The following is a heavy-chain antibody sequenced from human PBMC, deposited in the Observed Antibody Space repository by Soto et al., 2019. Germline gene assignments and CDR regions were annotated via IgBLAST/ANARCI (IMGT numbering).Heavy chain of an antibody. V-gene: IGHV1-69*02. Sequence: QVQLVQSGAEVKKPGSSVKVSCKASGGTFSSYTISWVRQAPGQGREWMGRIIPILGIANYAQKFQGRVTITADKSTSTAYMELSSLRSEDTAVYYCATKIVATTEGSLDYWGQGTLVTVSS. J-gene: IGHJ4*02. CDR3: ATKIVATTEGSLDY. D-gene: IGHD5-12*01. CDR2: IIPILGIA. CDR1: GGTFSSYT.